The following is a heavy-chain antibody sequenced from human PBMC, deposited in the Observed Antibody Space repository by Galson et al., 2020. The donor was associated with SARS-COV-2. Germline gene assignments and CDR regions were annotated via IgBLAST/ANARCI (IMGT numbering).Heavy chain of an antibody. Sequence: GESLKISCAASGFTFSSYGMHWVRQAPGKGLEWVAVISYDGSNKYYADSVKGRFTISRDNSKNTLYLQMNSLRAEDTAVYYCATGHLAAAIPDDWGQGTLVTVSS. CDR1: GFTFSSYG. D-gene: IGHD6-13*01. CDR2: ISYDGSNK. CDR3: ATGHLAAAIPDD. J-gene: IGHJ4*02. V-gene: IGHV3-30*03.